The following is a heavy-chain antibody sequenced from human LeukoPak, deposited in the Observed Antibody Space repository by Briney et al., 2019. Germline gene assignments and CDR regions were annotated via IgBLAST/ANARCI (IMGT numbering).Heavy chain of an antibody. Sequence: SETLSLTCTVSGGSISSSTYYWGWIRQPPGKGLEWIGRIYYSGSTYYNPSLKSRVTISVDTSKNQFSLKLSSVTAADTAVYYCARLGISRGIAVAGNLDYWGQGTLVTVSS. V-gene: IGHV4-39*01. CDR3: ARLGISRGIAVAGNLDY. CDR1: GGSISSSTYY. D-gene: IGHD6-19*01. CDR2: IYYSGST. J-gene: IGHJ4*02.